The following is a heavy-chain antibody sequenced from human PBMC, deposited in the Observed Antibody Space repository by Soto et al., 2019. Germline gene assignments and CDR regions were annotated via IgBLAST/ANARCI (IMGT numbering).Heavy chain of an antibody. V-gene: IGHV1-46*01. CDR3: ARSTGYSGYYYYYGMDV. Sequence: ASVKVSCKASGYTFTSYYMHWVRQAPGQGLEWMGIINPSGGSTSYAQKFQGRVTMTRDTSTSTVYMELSSLRSDDTAVYYCARSTGYSGYYYYYGMDVWGQGTTVTVSS. CDR2: INPSGGST. CDR1: GYTFTSYY. D-gene: IGHD5-12*01. J-gene: IGHJ6*02.